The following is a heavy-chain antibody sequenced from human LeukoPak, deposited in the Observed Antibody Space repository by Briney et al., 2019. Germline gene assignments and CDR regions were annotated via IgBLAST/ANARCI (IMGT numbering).Heavy chain of an antibody. CDR1: GFTFSGSA. Sequence: RGSLRLSCAASGFTFSGSAMHWVRQASGKGLEWVGRIRSKANSYATAYAASVKGRFTISRDDSKNTAYLQMNSPKTEDTAVYYCTSSGYYHYYYYMDVWGKGTTVTVSS. CDR3: TSSGYYHYYYYMDV. V-gene: IGHV3-73*01. D-gene: IGHD3-22*01. CDR2: IRSKANSYAT. J-gene: IGHJ6*03.